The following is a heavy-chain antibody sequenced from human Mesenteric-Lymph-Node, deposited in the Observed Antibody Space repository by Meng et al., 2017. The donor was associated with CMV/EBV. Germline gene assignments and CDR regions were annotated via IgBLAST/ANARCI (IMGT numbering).Heavy chain of an antibody. CDR2: INPSGGGT. V-gene: IGHV1-2*02. J-gene: IGHJ6*02. Sequence: ASVKVSCKASGYTFTSYYMHWVRQAPGQGLEWMGIINPSGGGTNYAQKFQGRVTMTRDTSISTAYMELSRLRSDDTAVYYCATYCGGDCYTAGYYYYGMDVWGQGTTVTVSS. CDR1: GYTFTSYY. CDR3: ATYCGGDCYTAGYYYYGMDV. D-gene: IGHD2-21*01.